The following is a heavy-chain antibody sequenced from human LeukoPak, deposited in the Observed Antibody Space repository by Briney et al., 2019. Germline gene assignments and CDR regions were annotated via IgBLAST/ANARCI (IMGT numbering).Heavy chain of an antibody. CDR1: GFTFSSYG. J-gene: IGHJ1*01. Sequence: GGSLRLSCAASGFTFSSYGMHWVRQAPGKGLEWVAVIWYDGSNKYYADSVKGRFTISRDNSKNTLYLQMNSLRAEDTAVYYCAKGSHSSSWDDDAEYFQHWGQGTLVTASS. CDR2: IWYDGSNK. D-gene: IGHD6-13*01. CDR3: AKGSHSSSWDDDAEYFQH. V-gene: IGHV3-33*06.